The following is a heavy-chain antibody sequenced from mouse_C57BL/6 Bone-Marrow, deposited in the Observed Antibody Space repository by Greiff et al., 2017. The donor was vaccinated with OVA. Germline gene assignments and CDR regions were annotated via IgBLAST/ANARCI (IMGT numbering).Heavy chain of an antibody. CDR1: GYSITNCNHW. CDR3: AREGDGSSGGFDY. CDR2: ISSSGST. J-gene: IGHJ2*01. V-gene: IGHV3-4*01. D-gene: IGHD1-1*01. Sequence: EVHLVESGPALVKPSQTVSLTCTVPGYSITNCNHWWNWIRQVPGSKREGIVYISSSGSTDSNPYLKSRISITRDTSKNKLFLQLNSVTTEDIATYYCAREGDGSSGGFDYWGQGTTLTVSS.